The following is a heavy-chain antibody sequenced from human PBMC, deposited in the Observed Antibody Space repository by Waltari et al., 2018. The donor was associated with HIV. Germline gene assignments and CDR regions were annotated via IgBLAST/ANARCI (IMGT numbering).Heavy chain of an antibody. Sequence: QVQLVQSGAEVKKPGASVKVSCRAAGYRFLRYGMIWVGQAPGQRLEWMGWINVGNGDTRYSQKFQGRVTITRDTSASTAYMELSSLRSEDTGVFYCVRVTDSGYDYDSFYSFGMEVWGQGTAVIVSS. CDR1: GYRFLRYG. J-gene: IGHJ6*02. V-gene: IGHV1-3*01. CDR3: VRVTDSGYDYDSFYSFGMEV. CDR2: INVGNGDT. D-gene: IGHD5-12*01.